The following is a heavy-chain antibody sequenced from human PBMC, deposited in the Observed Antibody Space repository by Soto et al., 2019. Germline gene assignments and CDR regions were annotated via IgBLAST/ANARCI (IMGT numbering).Heavy chain of an antibody. V-gene: IGHV3-74*01. Sequence: EVQLVESGGGLVQPGGSLRLSCAASGFTFSSYWMHWVRQAPGKGLVWVSRINSDGSSTSYADSVKGRFTISRDNXKXMLYLQMNSLRAEDRAVYYCASGAASSVSAYWYFDLWGRGTLVTVSS. CDR2: INSDGSST. CDR1: GFTFSSYW. J-gene: IGHJ2*01. CDR3: ASGAASSVSAYWYFDL. D-gene: IGHD6-13*01.